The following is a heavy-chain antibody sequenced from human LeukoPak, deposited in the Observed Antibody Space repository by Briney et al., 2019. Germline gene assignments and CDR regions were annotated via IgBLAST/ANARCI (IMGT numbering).Heavy chain of an antibody. Sequence: GGSLRLSCAASGFTFSSYSMNWVRQAPGKGLEWVSSISSSSSYIYYADSVKGRFTISRDNAKNSLYLQMNSLRAEDTALYYCARNYGSGSYYNGRGFDPWGQGTLVTVSS. V-gene: IGHV3-21*04. CDR2: ISSSSSYI. CDR3: ARNYGSGSYYNGRGFDP. CDR1: GFTFSSYS. J-gene: IGHJ5*02. D-gene: IGHD3-10*01.